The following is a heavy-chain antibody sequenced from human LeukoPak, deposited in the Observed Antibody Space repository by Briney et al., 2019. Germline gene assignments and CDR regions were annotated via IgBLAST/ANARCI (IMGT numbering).Heavy chain of an antibody. CDR1: GGSISSYY. CDR2: IYTSGST. Sequence: SETLSLACTVSGGSISSYYWSWIRQPAGKGLEWIGRIYTSGSTNYNPSLKSRVTMSVDTSKNKFSLKLSSVTAADTAVYYCARSNYYDSSVAVWGQGTLVTVSS. V-gene: IGHV4-4*07. CDR3: ARSNYYDSSVAV. J-gene: IGHJ4*02. D-gene: IGHD3-22*01.